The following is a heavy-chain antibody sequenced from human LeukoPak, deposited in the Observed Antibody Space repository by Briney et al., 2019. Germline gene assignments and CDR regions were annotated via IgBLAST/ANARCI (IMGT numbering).Heavy chain of an antibody. J-gene: IGHJ4*02. Sequence: SVTLSLTCTVSGGSISSYYWSRIRQPPGKGLEWIGYIYNSGSTNYNPSLRSRVTISVDTSKKQFSLKLSSVTAADTAVYYCATSSHDLLDTDYWGQGTLVTVSS. CDR3: ATSSHDLLDTDY. V-gene: IGHV4-59*01. CDR1: GGSISSYY. CDR2: IYNSGST. D-gene: IGHD3-22*01.